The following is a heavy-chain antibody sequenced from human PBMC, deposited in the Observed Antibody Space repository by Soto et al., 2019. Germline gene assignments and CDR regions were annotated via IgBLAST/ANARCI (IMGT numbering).Heavy chain of an antibody. CDR2: IYNSGIT. V-gene: IGHV4-30-4*01. D-gene: IGHD3-3*01. CDR1: GGSISSGDYS. CDR3: ARGVTVFGLVSRFWFDP. Sequence: PSETLSLTCTVSGGSISSGDYSWSWVRQSPGKGLEWIGHIYNSGITYYNPSLKSRVVISIDTSRNQFSLRLNSLTAADRAVYFCARGVTVFGLVSRFWFDPWGQGTVVNVS. J-gene: IGHJ5*02.